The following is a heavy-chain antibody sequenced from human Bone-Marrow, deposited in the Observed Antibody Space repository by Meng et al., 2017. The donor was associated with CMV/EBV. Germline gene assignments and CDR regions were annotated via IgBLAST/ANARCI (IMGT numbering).Heavy chain of an antibody. CDR2: IYWDDDK. V-gene: IGHV2-5*02. D-gene: IGHD2-15*01. J-gene: IGHJ5*02. Sequence: QITLKESGXTLVNXXXTLTLTCTFSGFSLSTSGVGVGWIRQPPGKALEWLALIYWDDDKRYSPSLKSRLTITKDTSKNQVVLTMTNMDPVDTATYYCAHGSPGWYAFDPWGQGTLVTVAS. CDR1: GFSLSTSGVG. CDR3: AHGSPGWYAFDP.